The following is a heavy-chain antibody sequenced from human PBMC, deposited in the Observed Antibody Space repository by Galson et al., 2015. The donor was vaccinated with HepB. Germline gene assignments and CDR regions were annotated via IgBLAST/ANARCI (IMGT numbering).Heavy chain of an antibody. CDR2: ISLSASTI. D-gene: IGHD1-1*01. V-gene: IGHV3-48*01. Sequence: SLRLSCAASGFTFSSYNMNWVRQAPGKGLEWISYISLSASTIYYADSVKGRFTVSRDNAKNSLYLQVNSLRAEDTAIYYCARDRVWNVGLDSWGQGTLVTVSS. CDR1: GFTFSSYN. CDR3: ARDRVWNVGLDS. J-gene: IGHJ4*02.